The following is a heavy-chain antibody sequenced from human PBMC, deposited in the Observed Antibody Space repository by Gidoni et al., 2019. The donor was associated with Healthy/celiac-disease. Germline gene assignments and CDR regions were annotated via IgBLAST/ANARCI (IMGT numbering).Heavy chain of an antibody. CDR2: IDYRGST. CDR1: GGSISSVGYY. Sequence: QVQLQESGPGLVKPSQTLSLTCTVSGGSISSVGYYWSWIRQHPGKGLEWIGYIDYRGSTYYNPSLKSRVTISVDTSKNQFSLKLSSVTAADTAVYYCARASYDSSGYYYEDYFDYWGQGTLVTVSS. CDR3: ARASYDSSGYYYEDYFDY. D-gene: IGHD3-22*01. J-gene: IGHJ4*02. V-gene: IGHV4-31*03.